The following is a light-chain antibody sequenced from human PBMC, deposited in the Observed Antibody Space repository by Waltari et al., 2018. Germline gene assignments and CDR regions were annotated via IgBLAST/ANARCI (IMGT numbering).Light chain of an antibody. V-gene: IGLV2-14*01. J-gene: IGLJ1*01. CDR2: DVS. CDR1: RRYVGGYNY. Sequence: QSALTQPASVSGSPGQSITISCTGTRRYVGGYNYVPWYQQHPRKAPKLLIYDVSKRPSGVSNRFSGSKSGNTASLTISGLQAEDEANYYCSSYTSSSTSFGTGTKVTVL. CDR3: SSYTSSSTS.